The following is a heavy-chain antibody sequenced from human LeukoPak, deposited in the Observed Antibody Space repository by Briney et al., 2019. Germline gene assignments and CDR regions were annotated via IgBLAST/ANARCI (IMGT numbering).Heavy chain of an antibody. D-gene: IGHD3-22*01. CDR2: INHSGST. CDR1: GGSFSGYY. Sequence: SETLSLTCAVYGGSFSGYYWSWIRQPPGKGLEWIGEINHSGSTYYNPSLKSRVTISVDTSKNQFSLKLSSVTAADTAVYYCARSAYDSSGYYNYWGQGTLVTVSS. CDR3: ARSAYDSSGYYNY. J-gene: IGHJ4*02. V-gene: IGHV4-34*09.